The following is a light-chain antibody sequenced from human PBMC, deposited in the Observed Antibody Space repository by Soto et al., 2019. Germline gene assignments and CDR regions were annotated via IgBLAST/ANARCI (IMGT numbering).Light chain of an antibody. CDR1: SSNIGAGYD. J-gene: IGLJ1*01. V-gene: IGLV1-40*01. CDR2: GNS. Sequence: QSVLTQPPSVSGAPGQRVTISCTGSSSNIGAGYDVHWYQQLPGTAPKLLIYGNSNRPSGVPDRFSGSKSGTSASLAITGLQADDKADYYCQSYDSSLSGYVFGIGTKVTVL. CDR3: QSYDSSLSGYV.